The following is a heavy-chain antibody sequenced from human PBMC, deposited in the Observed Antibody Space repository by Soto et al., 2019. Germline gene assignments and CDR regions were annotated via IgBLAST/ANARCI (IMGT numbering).Heavy chain of an antibody. CDR3: ARVDILTGYYYYYYYYMDV. CDR2: MNPNSGNT. J-gene: IGHJ6*03. D-gene: IGHD3-9*01. Sequence: ASVKVSCKASGYTFTSYDSNWVRQATGQGLEWMGWMNPNSGNTSYAQKFQGRVTMTRNTSISTAYMELSSLRSEDTAVYYCARVDILTGYYYYYYYYMDVWGKGTTVTVSS. CDR1: GYTFTSYD. V-gene: IGHV1-8*01.